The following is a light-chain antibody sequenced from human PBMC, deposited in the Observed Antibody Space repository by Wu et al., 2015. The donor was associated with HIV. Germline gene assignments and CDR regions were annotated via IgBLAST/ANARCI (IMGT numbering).Light chain of an antibody. V-gene: IGKV1-27*01. CDR1: EFISSS. CDR3: QNYNSAPWT. J-gene: IGKJ1*01. CDR2: GAS. Sequence: TQSPATLSLSPGESATLSCRTSEFISSSMLAWYQQKPGKVPNLLIYGASTLQHGVPSRFSGTGSGTDFTLTISSLRPEDVATYFCQNYNSAPWTFGQGTKVEIQ.